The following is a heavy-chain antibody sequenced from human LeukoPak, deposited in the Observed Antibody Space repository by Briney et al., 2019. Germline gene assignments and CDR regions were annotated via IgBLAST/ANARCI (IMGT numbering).Heavy chain of an antibody. D-gene: IGHD3-10*01. CDR1: GGSISTNY. CDR2: VSYSGST. Sequence: PSETLSLTCSVSGGSISTNYWSWIRQPPGKGLEWIGYVSYSGSTNYNPSLKSRVTISVDTSKSQFSLKLTSVTAADTAVYYCARNVGGLRGFDYWGQGTLVTVSS. CDR3: ARNVGGLRGFDY. J-gene: IGHJ4*02. V-gene: IGHV4-59*01.